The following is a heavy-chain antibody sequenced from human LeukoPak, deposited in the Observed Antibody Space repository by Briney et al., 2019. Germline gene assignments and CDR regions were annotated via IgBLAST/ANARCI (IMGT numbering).Heavy chain of an antibody. CDR3: ARDRGGYFDY. CDR1: GFTFSSYC. J-gene: IGHJ4*02. Sequence: GGSLRRYCAASGFTFSSYCMHWVRHAPGNGLVWVSRINSDGSSTRYADSVKGRFTISRDSAKNTLYLQMTSLRAEDTAVYYCARDRGGYFDYWGQGTLVTVSS. V-gene: IGHV3-74*01. CDR2: INSDGSST. D-gene: IGHD3-10*01.